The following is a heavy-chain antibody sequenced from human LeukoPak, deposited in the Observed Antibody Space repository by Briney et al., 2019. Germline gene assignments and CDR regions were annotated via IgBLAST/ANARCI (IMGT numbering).Heavy chain of an antibody. D-gene: IGHD3-10*01. V-gene: IGHV1-2*02. CDR1: GYSFTVYY. CDR2: INPNPNSGGT. J-gene: IGHJ4*02. Sequence: GASVKVSCKAAGYSFTVYYMHWVRQAPEPGLELLGGINPNPNSGGTNYAQNFQGRVTMTRDMSISTAYMELSSMRSDDTAVYYCARGLYYYGSGSPNDYWGEGALVTVSS. CDR3: ARGLYYYGSGSPNDY.